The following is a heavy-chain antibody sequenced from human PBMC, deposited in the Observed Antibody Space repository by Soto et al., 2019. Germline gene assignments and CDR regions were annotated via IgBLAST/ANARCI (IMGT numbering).Heavy chain of an antibody. D-gene: IGHD3-3*01. Sequence: QVQLVQSGAEVKKPGASVKVSCKASGYTFTSYDINWVRQATGQGLEWMGWMNPNSGNTGYAQKFQDRVTLTRNTSISTAYMELSSLRSEDTAVYYCARVLSWASYYDFWSGYYNYYYCGMDVWGQGTTVTVSS. V-gene: IGHV1-8*01. CDR3: ARVLSWASYYDFWSGYYNYYYCGMDV. J-gene: IGHJ6*02. CDR1: GYTFTSYD. CDR2: MNPNSGNT.